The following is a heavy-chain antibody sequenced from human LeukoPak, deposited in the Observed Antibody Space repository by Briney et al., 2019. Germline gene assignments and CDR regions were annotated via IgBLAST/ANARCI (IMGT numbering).Heavy chain of an antibody. D-gene: IGHD6-13*01. V-gene: IGHV1-46*01. CDR1: GYTFTSYY. CDR2: INPSGGST. Sequence: ASVKVSCKASGYTFTSYYMHWVRQAPGQGLEWMGIINPSGGSTSYAQKFQGRVTMTRDTSTSTVYMELSSLRSEDTTVYYCARGISGYSSSWYQLRNNYYMDVWGKGTTVTVSS. J-gene: IGHJ6*03. CDR3: ARGISGYSSSWYQLRNNYYMDV.